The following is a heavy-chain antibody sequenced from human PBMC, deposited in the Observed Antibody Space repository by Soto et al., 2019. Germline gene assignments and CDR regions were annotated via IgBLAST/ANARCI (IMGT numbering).Heavy chain of an antibody. CDR1: GFFFSSYT. D-gene: IGHD6-19*01. Sequence: EVQLLESGGGLVQPGGSLRLSCVGSGFFFSSYTMTWVRQAPGKGLEWVSSFSATSENTYYADSARGRFTISRDNSKNTPFLQMNSLTAEDTAMYYCAKARDQQWVRLPFDYWGQGILVIVSS. J-gene: IGHJ4*02. V-gene: IGHV3-23*01. CDR2: FSATSENT. CDR3: AKARDQQWVRLPFDY.